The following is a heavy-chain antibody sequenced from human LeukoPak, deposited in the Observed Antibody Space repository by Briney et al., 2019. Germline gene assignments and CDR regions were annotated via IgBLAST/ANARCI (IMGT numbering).Heavy chain of an antibody. CDR3: AAGITGTTPTVGAFDI. V-gene: IGHV3-23*01. CDR1: GFTFSSYG. CDR2: ISGSGGST. D-gene: IGHD1-20*01. Sequence: GGSLRLSCAASGFTFSSYGMHWVRQAPGKGLEWVSAISGSGGSTYYADSVKGRFTISRDNSKNTLYLQMNSLRAEDTAVYYCAAGITGTTPTVGAFDIWGQGTMVTVSS. J-gene: IGHJ3*02.